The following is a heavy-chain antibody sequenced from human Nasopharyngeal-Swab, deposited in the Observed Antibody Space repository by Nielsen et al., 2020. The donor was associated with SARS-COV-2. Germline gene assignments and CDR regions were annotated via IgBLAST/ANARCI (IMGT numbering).Heavy chain of an antibody. D-gene: IGHD3-9*01. CDR1: GFTFSSYW. J-gene: IGHJ6*03. CDR3: ASDSYDILTGYYPIPSYYYYYYYMDV. CDR2: IKQDGSEK. V-gene: IGHV3-7*03. Sequence: GGSLRLSCAASGFTFSSYWMSWVRQAPGKGLEWVANIKQDGSEKYYVDSVKGRFTISRDNAKNSLYLQMNSLRAEDTAVYYCASDSYDILTGYYPIPSYYYYYYYMDVWGKGTTVTVSS.